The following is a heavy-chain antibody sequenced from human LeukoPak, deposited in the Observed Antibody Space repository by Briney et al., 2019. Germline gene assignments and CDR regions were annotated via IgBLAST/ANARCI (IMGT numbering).Heavy chain of an antibody. CDR2: MNPNSGNT. D-gene: IGHD1-7*01. V-gene: IGHV1-18*01. J-gene: IGHJ6*02. Sequence: ASVKVSCKASGYTFTSYDINWVRQATGQGLEWMGWMNPNSGNTNYAQKLQGRVTMTTDTSTSTAYMELRSLRSDDTAVYYCAREAGTTEYYYYYGMDVWGQGTTVTVSS. CDR1: GYTFTSYD. CDR3: AREAGTTEYYYYYGMDV.